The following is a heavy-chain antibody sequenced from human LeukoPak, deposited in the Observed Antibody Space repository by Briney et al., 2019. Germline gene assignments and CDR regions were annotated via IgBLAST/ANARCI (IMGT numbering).Heavy chain of an antibody. D-gene: IGHD4-17*01. CDR3: ARRGGKNYGDYVVYYYYMDV. Sequence: HGASVKVSCKASGYTFTSYGISWVRQAPGQGLEWMGWISAYNGNTNYAQKIQGRVTMTTDTSTSTAYMELRSLRSDDTAVYYCARRGGKNYGDYVVYYYYMDVWGKGTTVTVSS. CDR1: GYTFTSYG. CDR2: ISAYNGNT. J-gene: IGHJ6*03. V-gene: IGHV1-18*01.